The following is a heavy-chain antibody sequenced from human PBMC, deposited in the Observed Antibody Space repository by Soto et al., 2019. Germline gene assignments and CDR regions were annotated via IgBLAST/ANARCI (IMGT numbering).Heavy chain of an antibody. V-gene: IGHV3-23*01. CDR2: IDNSGRVT. Sequence: GGSLRLSCAASGFPFSIYAMTWVRQAPGKGLQWVSSIDNSGRVTYYADSVKGRFTISRDNSKNTLYLQMNSLRAEDTAVYYCAKLIAAAATGYWGQGTLVTVSS. D-gene: IGHD6-25*01. J-gene: IGHJ4*02. CDR3: AKLIAAAATGY. CDR1: GFPFSIYA.